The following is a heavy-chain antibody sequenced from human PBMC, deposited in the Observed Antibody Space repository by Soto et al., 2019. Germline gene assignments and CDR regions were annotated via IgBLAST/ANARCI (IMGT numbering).Heavy chain of an antibody. V-gene: IGHV4-34*01. CDR3: AMIGGYYDSSGYYYYYGMDV. CDR1: GGSFSGYY. Sequence: QVQLQQWGAGLLKPSETLSLTCAVYGGSFSGYYWSWIRQPPGKGLEWIGEINHSGSTNYNPSLKSRVTISVDTAKNQFSLKLSSVTAADTAVYYCAMIGGYYDSSGYYYYYGMDVWGQGTTVTVSS. D-gene: IGHD3-22*01. J-gene: IGHJ6*02. CDR2: INHSGST.